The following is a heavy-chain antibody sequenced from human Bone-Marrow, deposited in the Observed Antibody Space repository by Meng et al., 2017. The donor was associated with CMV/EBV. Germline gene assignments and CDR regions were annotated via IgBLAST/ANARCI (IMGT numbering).Heavy chain of an antibody. CDR1: GGSFSGYY. Sequence: SETLSLTCAVYGGSFSGYYWSWIRQPPGKGLEWMGEINHSGSTNYNPSRKSRVTISVDTSENQFSLKLSSVTAADTAVYYCARGSTAARLGWFDPWGQGTLVPVSS. D-gene: IGHD6-6*01. CDR2: INHSGST. V-gene: IGHV4-34*01. CDR3: ARGSTAARLGWFDP. J-gene: IGHJ5*02.